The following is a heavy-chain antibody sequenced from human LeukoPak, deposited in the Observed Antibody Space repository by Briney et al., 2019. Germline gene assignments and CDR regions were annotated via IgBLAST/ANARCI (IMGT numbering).Heavy chain of an antibody. CDR1: GYTFTSYG. CDR2: ISAYNGNT. Sequence: ASVKVSCKASGYTFTSYGISWVRQAPGQGLEWMGWISAYNGNTNYAQKFQGRVTMTRDTSTSTVYMELSSLGSEDTAVYYCARAWVALDYWGQGTLVTVSS. J-gene: IGHJ4*02. V-gene: IGHV1-18*01. CDR3: ARAWVALDY. D-gene: IGHD2-15*01.